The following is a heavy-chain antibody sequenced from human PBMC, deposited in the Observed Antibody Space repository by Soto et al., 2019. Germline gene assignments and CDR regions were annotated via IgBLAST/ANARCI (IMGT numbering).Heavy chain of an antibody. J-gene: IGHJ4*02. D-gene: IGHD3-10*01. CDR3: AREMTTMTFYGY. V-gene: IGHV1-18*01. CDR2: ITAYNGKT. CDR1: GYRFTNYA. Sequence: GASVKVSCKASGYRFTNYAITWVRQAPGEGLEWMGWITAYNGKTNNAQKFQGRVTMTTDTSASTAYMELRSLRSDDTAVYYCAREMTTMTFYGYWGQGNLVTVSS.